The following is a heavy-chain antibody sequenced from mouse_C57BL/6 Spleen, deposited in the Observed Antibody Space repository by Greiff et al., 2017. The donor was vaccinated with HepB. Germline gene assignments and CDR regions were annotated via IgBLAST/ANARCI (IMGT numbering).Heavy chain of an antibody. CDR2: IDPSDSYT. J-gene: IGHJ3*01. Sequence: QVQLQQPGAELVKPGASVKLSCKASGYTFTSYWMQWVKQRPGQGLEWIGEIDPSDSYTNYNQKFKGKATLTVDTSSSTAYMQLSSLTSEDSAVYYCARGGYHYAAYWGQGTLVTVSA. D-gene: IGHD2-4*01. V-gene: IGHV1-50*01. CDR3: ARGGYHYAAY. CDR1: GYTFTSYW.